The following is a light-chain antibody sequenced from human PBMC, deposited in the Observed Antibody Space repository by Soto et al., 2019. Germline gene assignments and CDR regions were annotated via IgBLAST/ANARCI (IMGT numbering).Light chain of an antibody. CDR1: QSISSSY. CDR3: QQYASSPYT. CDR2: GAS. Sequence: EIVLTQSPGTLSLSPGERATLSCRASQSISSSYLAWYQQKPGQAPRLLIYGASRRATGIPERFSGRESGTDFTLTITTLEPEDSAVYFCQQYASSPYTFGQGTKVEIK. J-gene: IGKJ2*01. V-gene: IGKV3-20*01.